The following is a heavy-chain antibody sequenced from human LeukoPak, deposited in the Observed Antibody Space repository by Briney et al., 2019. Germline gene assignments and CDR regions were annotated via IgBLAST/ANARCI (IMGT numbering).Heavy chain of an antibody. CDR2: ISYDGSNK. J-gene: IGHJ4*02. CDR3: AKALTAMVILDY. Sequence: PGGSLRLSCAASGFTFSSYGMHWVRQAPGKGLEWVAVISYDGSNKYYADSVRGRFTISRDNSKNTLYLQMSSLRAEDTAVYYCAKALTAMVILDYWGQGTLVTVSS. CDR1: GFTFSSYG. D-gene: IGHD5-18*01. V-gene: IGHV3-30*18.